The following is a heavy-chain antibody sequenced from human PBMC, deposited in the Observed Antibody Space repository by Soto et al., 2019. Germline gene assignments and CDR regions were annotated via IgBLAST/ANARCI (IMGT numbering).Heavy chain of an antibody. CDR3: AKDRVTMIVVVTPDY. J-gene: IGHJ4*02. CDR2: MSGSGGST. CDR1: GFTVSSFA. V-gene: IGHV3-23*01. Sequence: GGPLNLSRASSGFTVSSFALSWVRQAPVSWLEWVPAMSGSGGSTNYAQSVKGRFTISRENSKITLYLQRNSLRAEYTALYYCAKDRVTMIVVVTPDYWGQGT. D-gene: IGHD3-22*01.